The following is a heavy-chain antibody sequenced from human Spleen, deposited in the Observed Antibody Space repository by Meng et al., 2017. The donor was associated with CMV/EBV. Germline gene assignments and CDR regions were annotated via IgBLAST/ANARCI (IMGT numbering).Heavy chain of an antibody. Sequence: ASVKVSCKASGYRFTDHYFHWVRQAPGQGLEWMGWIYPNSGGTHYAQKFQGRLTVTRDTSISTGYMELSSLGSDDTAVYYCARERYLVPAASPDYYYYGMDVWGQGTTVTVSS. CDR3: ARERYLVPAASPDYYYYGMDV. D-gene: IGHD2-2*01. J-gene: IGHJ6*02. CDR2: IYPNSGGT. V-gene: IGHV1-2*02. CDR1: GYRFTDHY.